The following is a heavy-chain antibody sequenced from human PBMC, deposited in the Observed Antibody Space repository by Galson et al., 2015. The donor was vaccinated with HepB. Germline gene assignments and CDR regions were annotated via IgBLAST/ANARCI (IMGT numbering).Heavy chain of an antibody. Sequence: SLRLSCAASGFTFSTYAMSWVRQAPGKRLEWVSGVTDSGSGTYYADFVKGRFIISRDNSKNTLYLQMNSLRPEDTAIYYCAKEVAAAGTALFDSWGQGTLVTVSS. D-gene: IGHD6-13*01. CDR3: AKEVAAAGTALFDS. CDR1: GFTFSTYA. V-gene: IGHV3-23*01. J-gene: IGHJ5*01. CDR2: VTDSGSGT.